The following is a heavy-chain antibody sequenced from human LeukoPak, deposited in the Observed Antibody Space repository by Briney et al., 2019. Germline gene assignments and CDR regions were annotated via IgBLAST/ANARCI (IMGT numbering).Heavy chain of an antibody. CDR2: IIPLFGTA. Sequence: ASVKVSCKASGGTFSSDAVSWVRQAPGQGLEWMGGIIPLFGTAHFAQKFQGRLTITADESTSTTYMELSSLTFEGTAVYYCAKDDVTIFGMVVWGKGTTVTVSS. V-gene: IGHV1-69*13. CDR1: GGTFSSDA. J-gene: IGHJ6*04. D-gene: IGHD3-3*01. CDR3: AKDDVTIFGMVV.